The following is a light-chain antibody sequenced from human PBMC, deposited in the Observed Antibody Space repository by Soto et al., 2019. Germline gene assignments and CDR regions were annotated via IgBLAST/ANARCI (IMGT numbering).Light chain of an antibody. CDR3: QQYDSYSWT. J-gene: IGKJ1*01. Sequence: VGGRNTITCRASQSISSYLNWYQQKPGKAPKLLIYDASSLESGVPSRFSGSGSGTEFTLTISCLQTDDFASYYCQQYDSYSWTFGQGTNVDIK. CDR1: QSISSY. V-gene: IGKV1-5*01. CDR2: DAS.